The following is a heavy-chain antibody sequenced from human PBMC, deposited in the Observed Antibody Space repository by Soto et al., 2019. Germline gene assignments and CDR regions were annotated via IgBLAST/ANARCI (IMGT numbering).Heavy chain of an antibody. CDR2: INPNSGDT. CDR3: AREASAVVSLDY. CDR1: GYIFTAYS. V-gene: IGHV1-2*02. D-gene: IGHD6-25*01. Sequence: APVKVSFKASGYIFTAYSMHWVRQAPGQGLEWLGWINPNSGDTIYAQKFQDRVTMTCDTSVSTAYLELSSLSSADTALYYCAREASAVVSLDYWGQGTLVTVSS. J-gene: IGHJ4*02.